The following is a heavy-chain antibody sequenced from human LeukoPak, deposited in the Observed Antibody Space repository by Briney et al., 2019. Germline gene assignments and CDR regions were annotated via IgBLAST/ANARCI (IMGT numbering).Heavy chain of an antibody. CDR2: FDPEDGET. Sequence: ASVKVSCKVSGYTLTELSMHWVRQAPGKGLEWMGGFDPEDGETIYAQKFQGRVTMTEDTSTDTAYMELSSLRSEDTAVYYCATAQLLADGNDYWGQGTLVTVSS. D-gene: IGHD2-2*01. CDR3: ATAQLLADGNDY. CDR1: GYTLTELS. J-gene: IGHJ4*02. V-gene: IGHV1-24*01.